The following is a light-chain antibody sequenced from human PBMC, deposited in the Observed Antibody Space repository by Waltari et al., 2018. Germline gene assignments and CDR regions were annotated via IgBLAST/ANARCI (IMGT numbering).Light chain of an antibody. J-gene: IGLJ3*02. V-gene: IGLV1-44*01. CDR2: NTD. CDR3: AAWDDGLNAWV. CDR1: LSNIGVHP. Sequence: QSVLPQTPSASGTPGQRVTISCSGRLSNIGVHPVHCYPQPPGAAPKLLISNTDQWPSGVPDRFYASKSGASASLAISGLQSEDEGDYHCAAWDDGLNAWVFGGGTKVTVL.